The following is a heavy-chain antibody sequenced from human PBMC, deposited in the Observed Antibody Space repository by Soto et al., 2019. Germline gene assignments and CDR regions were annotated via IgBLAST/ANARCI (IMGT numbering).Heavy chain of an antibody. D-gene: IGHD3-9*01. Sequence: GESLKISCVASGFTFSNYAMSWVRQAPGKGLEWVSGISGSGATTSYADSVKGRFTVSRDNSKNTLYLQMNSLRVEDTAVYYCAKLRYFDWSSYNWFEYWGQGTPVTVSS. J-gene: IGHJ5*01. CDR1: GFTFSNYA. CDR2: ISGSGATT. CDR3: AKLRYFDWSSYNWFEY. V-gene: IGHV3-23*01.